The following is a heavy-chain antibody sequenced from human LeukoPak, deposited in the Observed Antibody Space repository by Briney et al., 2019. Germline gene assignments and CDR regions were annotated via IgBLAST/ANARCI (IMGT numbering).Heavy chain of an antibody. D-gene: IGHD1-26*01. J-gene: IGHJ4*02. Sequence: GGSLRLSCAASGFTFSNAWMSWVGQAPGKGLEWVGRIKSKTDGWTTDYAARVKGRCTISRDDSKNTLYLQMTSLKTEDTAVYYCTTLNRFSGSRPDYWGQGTLVTVSS. CDR2: IKSKTDGWTT. V-gene: IGHV3-15*01. CDR3: TTLNRFSGSRPDY. CDR1: GFTFSNAW.